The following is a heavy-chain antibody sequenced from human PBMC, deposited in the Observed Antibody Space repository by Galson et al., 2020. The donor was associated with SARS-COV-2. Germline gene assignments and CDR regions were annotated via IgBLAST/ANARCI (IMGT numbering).Heavy chain of an antibody. CDR1: GYTFTSYY. Sequence: ASVKVSCKASGYTFTSYYMHWVRQAPGQGLEWMGIINPSGGSTSYAQKFQGRVTMTRDTSTSTVYMELSSLRSEDTAVYYCARDSSDYDFWSGYYFGEYNRGGYYGMDVVGQGTTVTVSS. V-gene: IGHV1-46*01. J-gene: IGHJ6*02. D-gene: IGHD3-3*01. CDR3: ARDSSDYDFWSGYYFGEYNRGGYYGMDV. CDR2: INPSGGST.